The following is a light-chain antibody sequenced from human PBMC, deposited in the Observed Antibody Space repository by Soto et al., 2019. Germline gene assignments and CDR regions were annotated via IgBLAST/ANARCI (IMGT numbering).Light chain of an antibody. CDR2: AAS. CDR1: QSITNY. CDR3: EQCYSTSLT. J-gene: IGKJ1*01. Sequence: DIQMTQSPSSLSTSVGDRVTITCRASQSITNYLNWYQQKPGRVLKLLIYAASRLQSGVPSRFSGSGSGTDFTLTISSLQPEDFATYYCEQCYSTSLTFGQGTKVEIK. V-gene: IGKV1-39*01.